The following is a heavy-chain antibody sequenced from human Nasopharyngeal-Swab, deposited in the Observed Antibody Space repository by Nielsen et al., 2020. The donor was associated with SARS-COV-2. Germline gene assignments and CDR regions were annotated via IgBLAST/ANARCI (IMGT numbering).Heavy chain of an antibody. V-gene: IGHV3-48*03. J-gene: IGHJ4*02. CDR3: TRQTYYYTSGYPPVDN. D-gene: IGHD3-22*01. Sequence: GGSRRLSGAASGFSFDSYEMNWVRQAPGKGLEGGAYISSDSSNLYYADSVKGRLTISRDNAKNSLYLQMSSLGGEDTAVYYCTRQTYYYTSGYPPVDNWGQGTLVTVSS. CDR1: GFSFDSYE. CDR2: ISSDSSNL.